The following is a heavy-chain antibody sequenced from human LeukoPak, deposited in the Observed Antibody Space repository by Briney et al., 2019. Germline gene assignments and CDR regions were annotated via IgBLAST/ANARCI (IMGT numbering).Heavy chain of an antibody. D-gene: IGHD2-15*01. CDR2: ISSSSSYI. V-gene: IGHV3-21*01. CDR1: GFTFSASW. CDR3: ARDYCSGGSCYIWNPQTYYFDY. Sequence: GESLRLSCAASGFTFSASWMTWVRQAPGKGLEWVSSISSSSSYIYYADSVKGRFTISRDNSKNTLYLQMNSLRAEDTAVYYCARDYCSGGSCYIWNPQTYYFDYWGQGTLVTVSS. J-gene: IGHJ4*02.